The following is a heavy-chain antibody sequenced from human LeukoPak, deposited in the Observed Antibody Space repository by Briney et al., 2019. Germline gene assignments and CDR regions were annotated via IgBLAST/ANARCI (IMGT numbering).Heavy chain of an antibody. CDR2: IYYSGST. Sequence: SETLSLTCTVSGGSISSYSTSWIRQPPGKGLEWIWDIYYSGSTTYNPSPKRRVTTSVDTSTNNISLLLISLSAAETAVYYCARVVNGIFGVVIDYSGQGTLVTVSS. CDR1: GGSISSYS. CDR3: ARVVNGIFGVVIDY. V-gene: IGHV4-59*01. J-gene: IGHJ4*02. D-gene: IGHD3-3*01.